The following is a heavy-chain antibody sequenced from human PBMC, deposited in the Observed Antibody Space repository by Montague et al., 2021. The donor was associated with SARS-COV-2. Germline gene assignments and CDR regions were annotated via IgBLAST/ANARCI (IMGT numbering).Heavy chain of an antibody. Sequence: SLRLSCAASGFTFSSFAMHWVRQAPVKGLEWVAVIWYDGSNEYYXDSVKGRFTISRDNSKNTVYLQINGLRLEDTAVYYCAKSAYSSSWYSDYWGQGTPVTVSS. D-gene: IGHD6-13*01. CDR3: AKSAYSSSWYSDY. CDR1: GFTFSSFA. J-gene: IGHJ4*02. V-gene: IGHV3-30-3*02. CDR2: IWYDGSNE.